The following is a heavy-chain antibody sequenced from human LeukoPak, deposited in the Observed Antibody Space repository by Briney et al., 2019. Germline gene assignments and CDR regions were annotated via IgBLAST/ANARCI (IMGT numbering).Heavy chain of an antibody. J-gene: IGHJ6*03. CDR2: IHYSGST. Sequence: SETLSLTCTVSGGSISSYYWSWIRQPPGKGLEWIGYIHYSGSTNYNPSLKSRVTISVDTSKNQFSLKLSSVTAADTAVYYCSGSYVYYYYYYMDVWGKGTTVTISS. CDR3: SGSYVYYYYYYMDV. CDR1: GGSISSYY. V-gene: IGHV4-59*01. D-gene: IGHD1-26*01.